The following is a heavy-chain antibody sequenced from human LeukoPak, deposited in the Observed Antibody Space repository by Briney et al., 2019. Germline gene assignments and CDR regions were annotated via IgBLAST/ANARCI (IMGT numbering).Heavy chain of an antibody. CDR1: GYTFTSYY. CDR3: ARDRYYYGSGSYTRLDY. J-gene: IGHJ4*02. D-gene: IGHD3-10*01. V-gene: IGHV1-46*01. Sequence: ASVKVSCKASGYTFTSYYMHWVRQAPGQGLEWMGIINPSGGSTSYAQKFRGRVTMTRDTSTSTVYMELSSLRSEDTAVYYCARDRYYYGSGSYTRLDYWGQGTLVTVSS. CDR2: INPSGGST.